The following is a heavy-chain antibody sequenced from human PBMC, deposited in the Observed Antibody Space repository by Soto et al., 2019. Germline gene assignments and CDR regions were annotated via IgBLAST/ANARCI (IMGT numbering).Heavy chain of an antibody. CDR3: AREMMSYAAY. J-gene: IGHJ4*02. Sequence: EVQLVESGGGLVQSGGSLRLSCAASGFTFSSYSMNWVRQAPGKGLEWVSYISSSSSTIYYADSVKGRFTISRDNAKNSLYLQMSSLRAEDTAVYYCAREMMSYAAYWGQGTLVTVSS. D-gene: IGHD3-16*01. V-gene: IGHV3-48*01. CDR2: ISSSSSTI. CDR1: GFTFSSYS.